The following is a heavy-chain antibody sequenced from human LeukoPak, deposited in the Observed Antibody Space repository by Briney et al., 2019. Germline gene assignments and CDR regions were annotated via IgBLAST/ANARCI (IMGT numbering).Heavy chain of an antibody. V-gene: IGHV4-31*03. CDR1: GGSISSGGYY. Sequence: PSETLSLTCTVSGGSISSGGYYWSWIRQHPGKGLERIGYIYYSGSTYYNPSLKSRVTISVDTSKNQFSLKLSSVTAADTAVYYCARDFVVVPAAPGYYYMDVWGKGTTVTVSS. J-gene: IGHJ6*03. D-gene: IGHD2-2*01. CDR2: IYYSGST. CDR3: ARDFVVVPAAPGYYYMDV.